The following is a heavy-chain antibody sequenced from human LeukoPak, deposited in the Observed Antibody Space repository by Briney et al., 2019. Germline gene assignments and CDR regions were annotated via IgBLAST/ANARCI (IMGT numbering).Heavy chain of an antibody. D-gene: IGHD3-10*01. CDR1: GFTFSHYF. CDR2: IASDGSQT. V-gene: IGHV3-30-3*01. CDR3: ARERLDTIVHPGAFDI. J-gene: IGHJ3*02. Sequence: PGESLRLSCAASGFTFSHYFMHWVRQAPDKGLEWVAVIASDGSQTFYVESVKGRFTISRDNSKNTLYLQMSSLRAEDTAVYFCARERLDTIVHPGAFDIWGQGTMVTVSS.